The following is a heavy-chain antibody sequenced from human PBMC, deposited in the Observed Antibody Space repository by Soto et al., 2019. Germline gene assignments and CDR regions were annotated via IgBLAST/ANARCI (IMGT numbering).Heavy chain of an antibody. CDR1: GFTFSSYW. CDR3: ARDRIPYQLLSNYWYFDL. CDR2: IKQDGSEK. Sequence: EVQLVESGGGLVQPGGSLRLSCAASGFTFSSYWMSWVRQAPGKGLEWVANIKQDGSEKYYVDSVKGRFTISRDNAKNSLYLQMNSLRAEDTAVYYCARDRIPYQLLSNYWYFDLWGRCTLVTVSS. J-gene: IGHJ2*01. V-gene: IGHV3-7*01. D-gene: IGHD2-2*01.